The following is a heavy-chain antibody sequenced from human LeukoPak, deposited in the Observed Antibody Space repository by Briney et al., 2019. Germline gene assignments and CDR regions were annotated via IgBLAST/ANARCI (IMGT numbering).Heavy chain of an antibody. Sequence: SETLSLTCTVSGASINKGYWAWLRQPAGKGLEWIGRIHPSGITHQNPSLRGRVTMSIDASKNQFSLNLSSVTAADTAVYYCVRDEYRDVWGKGTTVTVSS. CDR2: IHPSGIT. V-gene: IGHV4-4*07. CDR3: VRDEYRDV. CDR1: GASINKGY. J-gene: IGHJ6*04. D-gene: IGHD2/OR15-2a*01.